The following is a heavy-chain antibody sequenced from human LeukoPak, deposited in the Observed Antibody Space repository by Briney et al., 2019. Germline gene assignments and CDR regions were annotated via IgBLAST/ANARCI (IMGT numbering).Heavy chain of an antibody. Sequence: GGSLRLSCAASGFTFSSYWMSWVRQAPGKGLEWVAVISYDGSNKYYADSVKGRFTISRDNSKNTLYLQMSSLRAEDTAVYYCAKGGVEMATITPLDYWGQGTLVTVSS. J-gene: IGHJ4*02. CDR3: AKGGVEMATITPLDY. CDR1: GFTFSSYW. D-gene: IGHD5-24*01. CDR2: ISYDGSNK. V-gene: IGHV3-30*18.